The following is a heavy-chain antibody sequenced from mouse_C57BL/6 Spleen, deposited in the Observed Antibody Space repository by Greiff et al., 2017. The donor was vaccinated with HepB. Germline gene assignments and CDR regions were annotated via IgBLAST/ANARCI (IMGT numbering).Heavy chain of an antibody. D-gene: IGHD2-1*01. CDR3: ARPYGNYVDYAMDY. Sequence: EVKLMESGGGLVKPGGSLKLSCAASGFTFSDYGMHWVRQAPEKGLEWVAYISSGSSTIYYADTVKGRFTISRDNAKNTLFLQMTSLRSEDTAMYYCARPYGNYVDYAMDYWGQGTSVTVSS. J-gene: IGHJ4*01. CDR2: ISSGSSTI. V-gene: IGHV5-17*01. CDR1: GFTFSDYG.